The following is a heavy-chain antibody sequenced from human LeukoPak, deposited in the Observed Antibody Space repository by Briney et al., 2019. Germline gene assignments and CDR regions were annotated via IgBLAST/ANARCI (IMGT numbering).Heavy chain of an antibody. CDR3: ARIGIDYLASYHFDY. D-gene: IGHD2/OR15-2a*01. CDR1: GFTFNYTW. CDR2: IKQHGSEK. J-gene: IGHJ4*02. Sequence: PGGSLRLSCAASGFTFNYTWMSWVRQAPGRGLEWVATIKQHGSEKLYVDSVKGRFTISRDNTKSSLYLQMNRLGAEDTAVYYCARIGIDYLASYHFDYWGQGTLVTVSS. V-gene: IGHV3-7*01.